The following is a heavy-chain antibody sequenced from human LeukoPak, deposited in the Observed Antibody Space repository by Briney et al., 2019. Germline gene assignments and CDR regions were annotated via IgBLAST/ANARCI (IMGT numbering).Heavy chain of an antibody. D-gene: IGHD2-21*02. CDR3: ARELPREVTLDY. CDR1: GFTLSSYE. V-gene: IGHV3-74*01. Sequence: PGGSLRLSCAPSGFTLSSYEMHSGRHAPGEGLVWVSRLSSDGSRAGYADSVKGRFTISRDNAKTTLYLQMNSLRAEDTAIYYCARELPREVTLDYWGQGTLVTVSS. J-gene: IGHJ4*02. CDR2: LSSDGSRA.